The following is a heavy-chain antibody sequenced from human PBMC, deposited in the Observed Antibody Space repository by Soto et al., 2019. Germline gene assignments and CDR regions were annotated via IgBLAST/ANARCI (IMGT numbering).Heavy chain of an antibody. J-gene: IGHJ5*02. CDR2: IYHSGST. Sequence: KSSETLSLTCAVSGGSISSSNWWSWVRQPPGKGLEWSGEIYHSGSTNYNPSLKSRVTISVDKSKDQFSLKLSSVTAADTAVYYCAGSLDFWSGYSGGNWFDPWGQGTLVTVSS. CDR3: AGSLDFWSGYSGGNWFDP. CDR1: GGSISSSNW. D-gene: IGHD3-3*01. V-gene: IGHV4-4*02.